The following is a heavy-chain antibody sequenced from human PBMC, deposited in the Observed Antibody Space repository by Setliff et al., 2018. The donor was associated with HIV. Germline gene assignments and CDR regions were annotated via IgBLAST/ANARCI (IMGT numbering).Heavy chain of an antibody. CDR3: ARRDRSGFYYWYFDL. Sequence: PSETLSLTCTVSGGSISSYYWSWIRQPPGKGLEWIGYIYYSGSTNYSPSLKSRVTISLDTSKKQFSLKLSSVTAADTAVYWCARRDRSGFYYWYFDLWGRGTLVTVSS. D-gene: IGHD3-22*01. V-gene: IGHV4-59*08. J-gene: IGHJ2*01. CDR2: IYYSGST. CDR1: GGSISSYY.